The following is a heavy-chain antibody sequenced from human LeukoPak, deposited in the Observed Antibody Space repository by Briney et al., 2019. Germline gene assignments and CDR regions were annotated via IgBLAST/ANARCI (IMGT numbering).Heavy chain of an antibody. CDR1: GGSFSGYY. D-gene: IGHD5-18*01. Sequence: SETLSLTCAVYGGSFSGYYWSWIRQPPGKGLEWIGEINHSGSTNYNPSLKSRVTISVDTSKNQFSLKLNSVGAADTAVYYCVRIERSGYSYGFVGYWGQGTLVTVSS. CDR3: VRIERSGYSYGFVGY. V-gene: IGHV4-34*01. J-gene: IGHJ4*02. CDR2: INHSGST.